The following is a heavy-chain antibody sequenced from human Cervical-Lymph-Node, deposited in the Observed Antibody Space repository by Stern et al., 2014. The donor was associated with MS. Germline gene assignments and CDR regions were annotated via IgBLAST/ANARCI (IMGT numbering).Heavy chain of an antibody. D-gene: IGHD4-17*01. CDR2: INHSGST. Sequence: QVQLQQWGAGLLKPSETLSLTCAVYGGSFSGYYWSWIRQPPGKGLEWIGEINHSGSTNYNPSLKSRVTISVDTSKNQFSLKLSSVTAADTAVYYCARGGDYGDPSYWYFDLWGRGTLVTVSS. J-gene: IGHJ2*01. V-gene: IGHV4-34*01. CDR1: GGSFSGYY. CDR3: ARGGDYGDPSYWYFDL.